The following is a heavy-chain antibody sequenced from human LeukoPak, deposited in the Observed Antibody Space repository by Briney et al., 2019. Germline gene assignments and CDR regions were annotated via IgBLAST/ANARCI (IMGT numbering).Heavy chain of an antibody. CDR3: ARHRGYDSGGYYCWFDS. CDR2: ISYSGTT. Sequence: SETLSLTCTVSDVSISSYYWSWIRQPPGKGLEWIGYISYSGTTNYSPSLKSRVTISLDRSKNQISLKLSSVTAADTAVYYCARHRGYDSGGYYCWFDSWGPGTLVTVSS. J-gene: IGHJ5*01. CDR1: DVSISSYY. V-gene: IGHV4-59*08. D-gene: IGHD3-22*01.